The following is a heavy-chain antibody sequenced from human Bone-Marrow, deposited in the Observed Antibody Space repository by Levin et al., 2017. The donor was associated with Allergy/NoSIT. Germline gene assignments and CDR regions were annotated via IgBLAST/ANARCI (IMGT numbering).Heavy chain of an antibody. V-gene: IGHV5-51*01. D-gene: IGHD6-19*01. J-gene: IGHJ3*02. CDR1: GYSFTTDW. CDR2: IYPGDSDT. Sequence: KAGGSLRLSCKASGYSFTTDWIAWVRQMPGKGLEWMGIIYPGDSDTRYSPSFRGQVTISADVTINTAYLQYSSLKASDTAIYFCARRPTSGGLGIPFDIWGQGTMVTVSS. CDR3: ARRPTSGGLGIPFDI.